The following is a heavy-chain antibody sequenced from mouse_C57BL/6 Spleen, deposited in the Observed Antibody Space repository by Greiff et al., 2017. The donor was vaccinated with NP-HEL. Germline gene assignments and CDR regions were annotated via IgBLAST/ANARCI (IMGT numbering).Heavy chain of an antibody. CDR1: GYAFSSSW. CDR2: IYPGDGDT. V-gene: IGHV1-82*01. D-gene: IGHD1-1*01. Sequence: QVQLQQSGPELVKPGASVKISCKASGYAFSSSWMNWVKQRPGKGLEWIGRIYPGDGDTNYNGKFKGKATLTADKSSSTAYMQLSSLTSEDSAVYFCAREDGIWYFDVWGTGTTVTVSS. J-gene: IGHJ1*03. CDR3: AREDGIWYFDV.